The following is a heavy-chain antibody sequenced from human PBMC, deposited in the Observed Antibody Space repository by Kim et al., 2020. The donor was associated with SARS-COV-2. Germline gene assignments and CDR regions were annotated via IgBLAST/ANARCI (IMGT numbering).Heavy chain of an antibody. CDR3: AKDLYYGSGSFFTGMDV. CDR1: GFTFSSYG. Sequence: GGSLRLSCAASGFTFSSYGMHWVRQAPGKGLEWVAVISYDGSNKYYADSVKGRFTISRDNSKKTLYLQMNSLRAEDTAVYYCAKDLYYGSGSFFTGMDVWGQGTTVTVSS. V-gene: IGHV3-30*18. CDR2: ISYDGSNK. D-gene: IGHD3-10*01. J-gene: IGHJ6*02.